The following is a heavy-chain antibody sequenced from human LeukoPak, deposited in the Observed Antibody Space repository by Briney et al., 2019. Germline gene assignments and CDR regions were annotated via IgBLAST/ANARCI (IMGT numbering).Heavy chain of an antibody. CDR3: ARCSGSCQKYSYYMDV. J-gene: IGHJ6*03. CDR2: ISASRDIT. CDR1: GLNYSSYT. Sequence: GGSLRLSCAASGLNYSSYTMNWVRQAPGMGLEWLSYISASRDITYYADSVKGRFTISRDNAKNSLDLQMNGLRAEDTAVYYCARCSGSCQKYSYYMDVWGKGTTVTVSS. V-gene: IGHV3-48*04. D-gene: IGHD2-15*01.